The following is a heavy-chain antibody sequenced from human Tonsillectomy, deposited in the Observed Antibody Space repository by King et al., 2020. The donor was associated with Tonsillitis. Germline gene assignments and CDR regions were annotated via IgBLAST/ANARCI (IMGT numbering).Heavy chain of an antibody. Sequence: VQLVESGGGVVQPGRSLRLSCAASGFTFSSYGMHWVRQAPGKGLEWVAVIWYDEDNKYYADSVKGRFTISRDNSKNTLYLQMNSLRAEATAVYYCARPAGHCCLWYFFYVWGQGTLVTVSS. CDR1: GFTFSSYG. CDR2: IWYDEDNK. CDR3: ARPAGHCCLWYFFYV. V-gene: IGHV3-33*01. D-gene: IGHD2-21*02. J-gene: IGHJ4*01.